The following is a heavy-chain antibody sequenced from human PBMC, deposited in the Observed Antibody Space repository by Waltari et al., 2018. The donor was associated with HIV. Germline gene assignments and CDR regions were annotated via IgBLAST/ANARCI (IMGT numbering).Heavy chain of an antibody. CDR1: GYKFTNYG. Sequence: QVHLVQSGAELRKPGASVTVSCKASGYKFTNYGITWVRQAPGQGLEWMGWISGYNGDTKDPHKVRGRVTMTTDTSTSTAYLEMGSLRFDDTAVYYCARDHYYGSSGYYSDYWGQGTLVTVSS. V-gene: IGHV1-18*01. J-gene: IGHJ4*02. D-gene: IGHD3-22*01. CDR3: ARDHYYGSSGYYSDY. CDR2: ISGYNGDT.